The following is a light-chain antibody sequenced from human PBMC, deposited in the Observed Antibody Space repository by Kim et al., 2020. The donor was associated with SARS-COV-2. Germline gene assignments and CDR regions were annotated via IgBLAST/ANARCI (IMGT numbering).Light chain of an antibody. J-gene: IGKJ1*01. CDR3: QQYSDYPWT. CDR1: QGISSW. Sequence: ASVGDRVTITCRASQGISSWLAWYQKKPGKAPNLLIYKASSLESGVPSRFSGSGSGTEFTLTISSLQPDDFATYYCQQYSDYPWTFGQGTKVDIK. V-gene: IGKV1-5*03. CDR2: KAS.